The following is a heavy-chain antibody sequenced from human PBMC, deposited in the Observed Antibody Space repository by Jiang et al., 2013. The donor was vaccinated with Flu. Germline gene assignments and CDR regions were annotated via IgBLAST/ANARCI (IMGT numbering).Heavy chain of an antibody. Sequence: SVKVSCKASGYTFTSYAMHWVRQAPGQRLEWMGWINAGNGNTKYSQKFQGRVTITRDTSASTAYMELSSLRSEDTAVYYCARRAGRYCSGGSCYSGFDYWGQGTLVTVSS. CDR2: INAGNGNT. CDR1: GYTFTSYA. V-gene: IGHV1-3*01. CDR3: ARRAGRYCSGGSCYSGFDY. D-gene: IGHD2-15*01. J-gene: IGHJ4*02.